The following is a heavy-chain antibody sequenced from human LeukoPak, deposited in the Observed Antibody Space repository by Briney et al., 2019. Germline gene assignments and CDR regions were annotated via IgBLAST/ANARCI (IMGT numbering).Heavy chain of an antibody. CDR2: MNPNSGNT. CDR3: ASDYRDY. CDR1: GGTFSSYA. D-gene: IGHD4-11*01. J-gene: IGHJ4*02. V-gene: IGHV1-8*02. Sequence: GSSVKVSCKASGGTFSSYAISWVRQATGQGLEWMGWMNPNSGNTGYAQKFQGRVTMTRNTSISTAYMELSSLRSEDTAVYYCASDYRDYWGQGTLVTVSS.